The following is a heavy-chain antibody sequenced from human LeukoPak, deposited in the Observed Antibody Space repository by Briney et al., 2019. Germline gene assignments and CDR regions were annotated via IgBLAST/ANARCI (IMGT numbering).Heavy chain of an antibody. CDR3: ARPPLL. Sequence: SGTLSLTCTVSGGSISSTIYYWAWIRQPPGKGLGWIISGCYGGNNFYNSSLTSRVSISADTSKNQSSLKLTSVTAADTAVYYCARPPLLWGQGILVA. D-gene: IGHD2-21*01. V-gene: IGHV4-39*01. CDR1: GGSISSTIYY. J-gene: IGHJ4*02. CDR2: GCYGGNN.